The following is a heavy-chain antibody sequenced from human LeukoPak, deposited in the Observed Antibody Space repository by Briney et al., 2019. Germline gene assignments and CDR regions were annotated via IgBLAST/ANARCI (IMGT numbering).Heavy chain of an antibody. V-gene: IGHV1-18*01. CDR1: GYTFTSYG. D-gene: IGHD3-22*01. CDR2: ISAYNGNT. Sequence: ASVKVSRKASGYTFTSYGISWVRQAPGQGLEWMGWISAYNGNTNYAQKLQGRVTMTTDTSTSTAYMELRSLRSDDTAVYYCARDLWYYDSSGYYYFDYWGQGTLVTVSS. CDR3: ARDLWYYDSSGYYYFDY. J-gene: IGHJ4*02.